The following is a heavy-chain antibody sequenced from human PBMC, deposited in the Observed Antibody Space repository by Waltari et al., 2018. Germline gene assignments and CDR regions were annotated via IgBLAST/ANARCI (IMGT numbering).Heavy chain of an antibody. CDR3: ARQIMGPWGSYRYVPYYFDY. Sequence: QLQLQESGPGLVKPSETLSLTCTVSGGSISSSSYYWGWIRQPPGKGLEWIGSIYYSGSTYYNPSLKSRVTISVDTSKNQFSLKLSSVTAADTAVYYCARQIMGPWGSYRYVPYYFDYWGQGTLVTVSS. D-gene: IGHD3-16*02. J-gene: IGHJ4*02. CDR2: IYYSGST. V-gene: IGHV4-39*01. CDR1: GGSISSSSYY.